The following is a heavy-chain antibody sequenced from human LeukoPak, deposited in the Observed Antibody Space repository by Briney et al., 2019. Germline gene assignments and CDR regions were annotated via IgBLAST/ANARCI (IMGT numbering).Heavy chain of an antibody. D-gene: IGHD3-10*01. CDR1: GLTFDDYA. J-gene: IGHJ3*01. V-gene: IGHV3-9*01. CDR2: ITWDSEIT. Sequence: GGSLRLSCAVSGLTFDDYAMHWVRQVPGKGLEWVSGITWDSEITVYADSVKGRFTISRDNAKNSLYLQMNSLRPDDTALYYCAKERERFGDFLVKHAFDVWGHGTVVTVSS. CDR3: AKERERFGDFLVKHAFDV.